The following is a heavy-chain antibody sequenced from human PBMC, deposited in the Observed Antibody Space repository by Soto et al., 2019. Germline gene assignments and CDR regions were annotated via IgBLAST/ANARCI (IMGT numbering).Heavy chain of an antibody. D-gene: IGHD3-3*01. CDR3: AREYDF. V-gene: IGHV4-34*01. J-gene: IGHJ4*02. CDR2: INHSGST. CDR1: GGSFSGYY. Sequence: QVQLQQWGAGLLKPSETLSLTCAVYGGSFSGYYWSWIRQPPGKGLEWIGEINHSGSTNYNPSLKSRVTIAVDTSKNQFSLKLSAVTAADTAVYYCAREYDFWCQGTLVTVSS.